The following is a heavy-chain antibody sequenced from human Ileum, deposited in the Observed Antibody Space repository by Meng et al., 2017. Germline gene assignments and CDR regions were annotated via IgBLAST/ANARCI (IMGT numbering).Heavy chain of an antibody. Sequence: GESLKISCAASGFTFSDYYMRWIRQAPGKGLEWVSYISSSGSTIYYADSVQGRFTISRDNAKNSLYLQMNSLRAEDTSVYYCASTSGSYGKYYFYYWGQGTLVTVSS. CDR3: ASTSGSYGKYYFYY. D-gene: IGHD1-26*01. CDR1: GFTFSDYY. V-gene: IGHV3-11*01. CDR2: ISSSGSTI. J-gene: IGHJ4*02.